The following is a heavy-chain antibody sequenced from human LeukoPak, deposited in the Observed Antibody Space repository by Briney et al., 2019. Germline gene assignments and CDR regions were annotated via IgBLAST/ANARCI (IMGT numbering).Heavy chain of an antibody. CDR1: GGTFSSYA. J-gene: IGHJ4*02. Sequence: ASVKVSCKASGGTFSSYAISWVRQAPGQGLEWMGGIIPIFGTANYAQKFQGRVTITADESTSTAYMELSSLRSEDTAVYYCARAPLIAAAGTEYFDYWGQGTLVTVSS. CDR2: IIPIFGTA. D-gene: IGHD6-13*01. CDR3: ARAPLIAAAGTEYFDY. V-gene: IGHV1-69*01.